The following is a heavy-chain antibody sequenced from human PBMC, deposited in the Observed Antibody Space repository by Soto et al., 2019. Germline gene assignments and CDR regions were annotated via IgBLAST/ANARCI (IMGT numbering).Heavy chain of an antibody. Sequence: ASVKVSCKASGYTFTGYYMHWVRQAPGQGLEWMGWINPNSGGTNYAQKFQGRVTMTRDTSISTAYMELSRLRSDDTAVYYCERATYSSSSGGWFDPWGQGTLVTVSS. CDR2: INPNSGGT. CDR3: ERATYSSSSGGWFDP. CDR1: GYTFTGYY. V-gene: IGHV1-2*02. D-gene: IGHD6-6*01. J-gene: IGHJ5*02.